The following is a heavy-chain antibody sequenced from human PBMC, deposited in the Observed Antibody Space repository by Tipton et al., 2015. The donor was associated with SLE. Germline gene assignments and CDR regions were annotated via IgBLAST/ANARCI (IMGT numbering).Heavy chain of an antibody. D-gene: IGHD2-2*01. J-gene: IGHJ5*02. V-gene: IGHV4-59*01. CDR1: GGSISSYY. Sequence: TLSLTCTVSGGSISSYYWSWIRQPPGKGLEWIGYIYYSGSTNYNPSLKSRVTISVDTSKNQFSLKLSSVTAADTAVYYCARLMMGPVIVVVPAGEGTARGVYNWFAPWGQGTLVTVSS. CDR2: IYYSGST. CDR3: ARLMMGPVIVVVPAGEGTARGVYNWFAP.